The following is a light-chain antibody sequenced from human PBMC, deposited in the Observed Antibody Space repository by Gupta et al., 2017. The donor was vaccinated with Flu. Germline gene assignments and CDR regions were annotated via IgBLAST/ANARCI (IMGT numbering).Light chain of an antibody. V-gene: IGKV2-28*01. J-gene: IGKJ4*01. Sequence: DVVMTQSPLSLAVTPGEPASISCRSSQSLLYTNGYNYLDRYLQKPGQSPQLLIYLGYNRASGVPDRFSASGSGTDFTLKISRVEAEDVGVYYCMQSLHSPLYTFGGGTKVEI. CDR1: QSLLYTNGYNY. CDR3: MQSLHSPLYT. CDR2: LGY.